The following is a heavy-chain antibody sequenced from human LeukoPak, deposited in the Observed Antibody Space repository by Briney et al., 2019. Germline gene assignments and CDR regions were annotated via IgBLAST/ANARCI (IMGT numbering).Heavy chain of an antibody. D-gene: IGHD6-6*01. CDR3: ARVAARRVRRTYYMDV. V-gene: IGHV4-34*01. Sequence: MPSETLSLTCAAYGGSFSGYDWSWIRQPPGKGLEWIGEINHSGSTNYNPSLKSRVTISVDTSKNQFSLKLSSVTAADTAVYYCARVAARRVRRTYYMDVWGKGTTVTVSS. CDR1: GGSFSGYD. J-gene: IGHJ6*03. CDR2: INHSGST.